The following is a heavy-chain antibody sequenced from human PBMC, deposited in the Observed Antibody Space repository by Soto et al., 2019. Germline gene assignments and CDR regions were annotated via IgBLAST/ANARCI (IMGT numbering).Heavy chain of an antibody. D-gene: IGHD2-2*01. V-gene: IGHV3-53*04. J-gene: IGHJ6*02. CDR1: GFTVSSNY. Sequence: EVPLVESGGGLVQPGGSLRLSCAASGFTVSSNYMSWVRQAPGKGLEWVSVIYSGGSTYYADSVKGRFTISRHNSNNTLYLQMNSLRAEDTAVYYCATNKGYCSSTSCYEDYYYYGMDVWGQGTTVTVSS. CDR3: ATNKGYCSSTSCYEDYYYYGMDV. CDR2: IYSGGST.